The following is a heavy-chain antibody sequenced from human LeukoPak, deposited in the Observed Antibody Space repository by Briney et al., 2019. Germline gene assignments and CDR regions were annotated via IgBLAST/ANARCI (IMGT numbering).Heavy chain of an antibody. CDR2: ISYDGSNK. D-gene: IGHD6-13*01. J-gene: IGHJ4*02. CDR1: GFTFSSYG. V-gene: IGHV3-30*18. Sequence: PGGSLRLSCAASGFTFSSYGIHWVRQAPGKGLEWVAVISYDGSNKYYADSVKGRFTISRDNSKNTLYLQMNSLRAEDTAVYYCAKGMHRIAAAVDYWGQGTLVTVSS. CDR3: AKGMHRIAAAVDY.